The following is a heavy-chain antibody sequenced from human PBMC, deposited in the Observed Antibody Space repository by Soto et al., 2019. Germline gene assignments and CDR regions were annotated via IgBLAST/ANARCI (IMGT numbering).Heavy chain of an antibody. CDR2: ISGSGGST. D-gene: IGHD6-19*01. CDR3: AKDSPLSGWYKDHFDY. J-gene: IGHJ4*02. Sequence: GGSLRLSCAASGFTFSSYAMSWVRQAPGKGLEWVSAISGSGGSTYYADSVKGRFTISRDNSKNTLYLQMNSLRAEDTAVYYCAKDSPLSGWYKDHFDYWGQGTLVTVSS. V-gene: IGHV3-23*01. CDR1: GFTFSSYA.